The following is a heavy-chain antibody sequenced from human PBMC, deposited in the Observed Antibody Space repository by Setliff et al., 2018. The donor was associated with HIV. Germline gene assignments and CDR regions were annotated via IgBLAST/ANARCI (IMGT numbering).Heavy chain of an antibody. CDR3: ARGRQGGRYCSGGSCYRPFIYYFYYMDV. J-gene: IGHJ6*03. Sequence: PGGSLRLSCAASGFTFSSYWMSWVRQAPGKGLEFMANIKQDGSEKYYADSVKGRFTISRDNAKNSLYLQMNSLRAEDTAVYYCARGRQGGRYCSGGSCYRPFIYYFYYMDVWGKGATVTVSS. D-gene: IGHD2-15*01. V-gene: IGHV3-7*03. CDR2: IKQDGSEK. CDR1: GFTFSSYW.